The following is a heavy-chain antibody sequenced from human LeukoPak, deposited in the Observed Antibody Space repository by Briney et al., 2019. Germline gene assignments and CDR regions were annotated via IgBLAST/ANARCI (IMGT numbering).Heavy chain of an antibody. V-gene: IGHV5-51*01. CDR2: IFPRTSEV. Sequence: GESLKISCKDVGNTFGTYWVGWVRQMPGKGLEYMGIIFPRTSEVRYGPAFQGQVPISADKSLSTAYLQWTGLKASDTAMYYCARHTGRPQAGWFDPWGQGTLVTVSA. J-gene: IGHJ5*02. CDR1: GNTFGTYW. D-gene: IGHD3-10*01. CDR3: ARHTGRPQAGWFDP.